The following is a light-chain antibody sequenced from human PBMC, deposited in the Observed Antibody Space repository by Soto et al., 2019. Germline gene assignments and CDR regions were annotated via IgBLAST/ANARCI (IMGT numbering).Light chain of an antibody. CDR2: GAS. V-gene: IGKV3-20*01. CDR3: QQYGSSLWT. J-gene: IGKJ1*01. Sequence: EIVLTQSPGTLSLSPGERATLSCRASQSVSSSYLAWYQQKPGQAPRLLIYGASSRATGIPDRFSGSGSGTDSTLTISRLEPEDFAVYYCQQYGSSLWTFGRGTKVEIK. CDR1: QSVSSSY.